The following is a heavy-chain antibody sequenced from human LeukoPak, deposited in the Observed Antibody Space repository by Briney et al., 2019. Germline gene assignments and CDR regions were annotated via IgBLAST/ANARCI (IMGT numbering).Heavy chain of an antibody. J-gene: IGHJ4*02. Sequence: GGSLRLSCAASGFTFSSYGMHWVRQAPGKGLEWVAVIWYGGSNKYYADSVKGRFTISRDNSKNTLYLQMNSLRAEDTAVYYCAKDKGGSGLALDYWGQGTLVTVSS. CDR3: AKDKGGSGLALDY. D-gene: IGHD1-26*01. CDR1: GFTFSSYG. V-gene: IGHV3-30*02. CDR2: IWYGGSNK.